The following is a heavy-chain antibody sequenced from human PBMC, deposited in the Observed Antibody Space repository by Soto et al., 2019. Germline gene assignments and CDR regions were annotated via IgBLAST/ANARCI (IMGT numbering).Heavy chain of an antibody. CDR1: GFTFSNYA. J-gene: IGHJ4*02. CDR3: AQSPFYAQFDY. CDR2: ISGDGDNT. D-gene: IGHD4-17*01. Sequence: PRGSLRLSCAASGFTFSNYAMSWVRQPPGKGLEWVSAISGDGDNTYCADSVKGRFTISRDNSKSTLYLQMNSLRAEDSAIYYCAQSPFYAQFDYWGQGTLVTVSS. V-gene: IGHV3-23*01.